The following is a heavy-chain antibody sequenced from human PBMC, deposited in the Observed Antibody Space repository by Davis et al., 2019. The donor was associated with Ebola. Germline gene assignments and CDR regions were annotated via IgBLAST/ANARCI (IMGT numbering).Heavy chain of an antibody. CDR2: INPNSGGT. Sequence: ASVKVSCKASGYTFTGYYMHWVRQAPGQGLEWMGWINPNSGGTNYAQKFQGRVTITADKSTSTAYMELSSLRSEDTAVYYCAREQYSGYEDYWGQGTLVTVSS. J-gene: IGHJ4*02. CDR3: AREQYSGYEDY. V-gene: IGHV1-2*02. CDR1: GYTFTGYY. D-gene: IGHD5-12*01.